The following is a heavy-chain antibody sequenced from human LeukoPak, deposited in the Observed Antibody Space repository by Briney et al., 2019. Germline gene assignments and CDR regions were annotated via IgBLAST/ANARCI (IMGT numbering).Heavy chain of an antibody. CDR2: IRYDGTNK. CDR3: ANGVGSGYHSLAEFDY. V-gene: IGHV3-30*02. D-gene: IGHD3-3*01. J-gene: IGHJ4*02. CDR1: GFSFSTYG. Sequence: GGSLRLSCAPSGFSFSTYGMHWVRQAPGKGLEWVAFIRYDGTNKYYADSVKGRFTISRDKSNNTLYLQMNSLRVEDTAVYYCANGVGSGYHSLAEFDYWGRGTLVTVSS.